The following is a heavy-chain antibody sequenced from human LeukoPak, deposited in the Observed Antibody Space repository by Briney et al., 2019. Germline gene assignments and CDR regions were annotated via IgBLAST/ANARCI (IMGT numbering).Heavy chain of an antibody. V-gene: IGHV3-72*01. J-gene: IGHJ4*02. CDR2: TRNKANSYTT. CDR3: ARGRLHIYDFWSGYYLDY. Sequence: PGGSLRLSCAASGFTFSSYSMNWVRQAPGKGLEWVGRTRNKANSYTTEYAASVKGRFTISRDDSKNSLYLQMNSLKTEDTAVYYCARGRLHIYDFWSGYYLDYWGQGTLVTVSS. CDR1: GFTFSSYS. D-gene: IGHD3-3*01.